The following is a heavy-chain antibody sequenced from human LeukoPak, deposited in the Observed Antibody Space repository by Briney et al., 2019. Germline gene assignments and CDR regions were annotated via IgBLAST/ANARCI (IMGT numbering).Heavy chain of an antibody. J-gene: IGHJ3*02. V-gene: IGHV1-69*04. CDR3: ARGGSKFARDAFDI. CDR2: IIPILGIA. Sequence: SVKVSCKASGGTFSSYAISWVRQAPGRGLEWMGRIIPILGIANYAQKFQGRVTITADKSTSTAYMELSSLRSEDTAVYYCARGGSKFARDAFDIWGQGTMVTVSS. D-gene: IGHD2-21*01. CDR1: GGTFSSYA.